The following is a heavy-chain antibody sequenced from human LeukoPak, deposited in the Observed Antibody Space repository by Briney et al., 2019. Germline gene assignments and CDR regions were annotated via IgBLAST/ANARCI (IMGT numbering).Heavy chain of an antibody. CDR3: ARGARYYYDSSGYYYANTNPRDAFDI. CDR2: INHSGST. J-gene: IGHJ3*02. Sequence: KPSETLSLTCAVYGXSFSDYYWSWIRQPPGKGLEWIGEINHSGSTNYNPSLKSRVTISVDTSKNQFSLKLSSVTAADTAVYYCARGARYYYDSSGYYYANTNPRDAFDIWGQGSVVTVSS. V-gene: IGHV4-34*01. CDR1: GXSFSDYY. D-gene: IGHD3-22*01.